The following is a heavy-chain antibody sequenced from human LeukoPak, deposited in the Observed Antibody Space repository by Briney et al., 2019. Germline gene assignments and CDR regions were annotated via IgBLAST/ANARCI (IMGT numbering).Heavy chain of an antibody. CDR2: MNPNSGNT. V-gene: IGHV1-8*01. Sequence: ASVKVSCKASGYTFTSYDINWVRQATGQGLEWMGWMNPNSGNTGYAQKFQGRVTMTRNTSISTAYMELSSLRSEDTAVYYCARVLRGGGYFYSPTFRYFDYWGQGTLVTVSS. CDR3: ARVLRGGGYFYSPTFRYFDY. J-gene: IGHJ4*02. CDR1: GYTFTSYD. D-gene: IGHD3-22*01.